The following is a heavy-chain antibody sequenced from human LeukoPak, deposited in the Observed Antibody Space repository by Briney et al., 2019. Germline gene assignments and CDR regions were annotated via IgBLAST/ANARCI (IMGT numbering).Heavy chain of an antibody. J-gene: IGHJ3*02. CDR2: ISSSSSYI. V-gene: IGHV3-21*01. CDR1: GFTFSSYS. D-gene: IGHD1-26*01. CDR3: ARDATPGGSDAFDI. Sequence: GGSLRLSCAASGFTFSSYSMNWVRQAPGKGLEWVSSISSSSSYIYYADSVKGRFTISRDNAKNSLYLQMNSLRAEDTAVYYCARDATPGGSDAFDIWGQGTMVTVSS.